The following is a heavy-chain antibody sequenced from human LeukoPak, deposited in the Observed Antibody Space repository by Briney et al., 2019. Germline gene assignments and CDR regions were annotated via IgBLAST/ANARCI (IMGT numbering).Heavy chain of an antibody. CDR2: INPNSGGT. CDR3: ARVIGSGSYYNGLGY. CDR1: GYTFTGYY. V-gene: IGHV1-2*02. Sequence: ASVKVSCKASGYTFTGYYMHWVRQAPGQGLAWMGWINPNSGGTNYALKFQGRVTMTRDTSISTAYMELSRLRSDDTAVYYCARVIGSGSYYNGLGYWGQGTLVTVSS. J-gene: IGHJ4*02. D-gene: IGHD3-10*01.